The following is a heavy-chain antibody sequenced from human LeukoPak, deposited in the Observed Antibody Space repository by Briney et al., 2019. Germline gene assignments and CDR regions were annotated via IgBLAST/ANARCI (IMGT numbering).Heavy chain of an antibody. J-gene: IGHJ3*02. CDR1: GGSISSGGYS. D-gene: IGHD5-24*01. V-gene: IGHV4-30-2*03. CDR2: IYYSGST. Sequence: SSETLSLTCAVSGGSISSGGYSWSWIRQPPGKGLEWIGYIYYSGSTNYNPSLKSRVTISVDTSKNQFSLKLSSVTAADTAVYYCARPLAGRDGYTYYAFDIWGQGTMVTVSS. CDR3: ARPLAGRDGYTYYAFDI.